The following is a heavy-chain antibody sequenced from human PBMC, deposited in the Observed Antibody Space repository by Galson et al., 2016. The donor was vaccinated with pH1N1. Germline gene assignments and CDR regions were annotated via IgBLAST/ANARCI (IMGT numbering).Heavy chain of an antibody. V-gene: IGHV1-46*01. CDR1: GYTLSSLY. CDR3: ATIAY. CDR2: ISPSGVDA. J-gene: IGHJ4*02. Sequence: SVKVSCKASGYTLSSLYIHWVRQAPGHGLEWMGAISPSGVDANYAQKFQGRVTMTRDTSTSTVYMELNSLRSDDTALYYCATIAYWGQGTVVTVFS.